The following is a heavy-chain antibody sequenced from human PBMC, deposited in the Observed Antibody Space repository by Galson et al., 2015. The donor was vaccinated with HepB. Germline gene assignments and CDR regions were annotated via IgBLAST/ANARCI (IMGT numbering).Heavy chain of an antibody. D-gene: IGHD3-10*01. V-gene: IGHV3-15*05. CDR1: GFTFSNAW. CDR3: ATDGLGVITPCNWFDH. CDR2: IKNEAYRGTT. Sequence: SLRLSCAASGFTFSNAWMNWVRQAPGKGLEWVGRIKNEAYRGTTDYAAYVRGRFTISRDESKNTLYLQMNSLKTEDTGMYYCATDGLGVITPCNWFDHWGQGALVIVSS. J-gene: IGHJ5*02.